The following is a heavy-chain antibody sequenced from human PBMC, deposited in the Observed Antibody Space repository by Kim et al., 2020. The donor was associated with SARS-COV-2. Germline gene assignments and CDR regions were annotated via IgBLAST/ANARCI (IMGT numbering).Heavy chain of an antibody. J-gene: IGHJ4*02. CDR3: ARVKLSYNWNDKSWFDY. D-gene: IGHD1-1*01. V-gene: IGHV4-39*07. Sequence: LKSRVTIAVDTSKNQFSLKLSSVTAADTAVYYCARVKLSYNWNDKSWFDYWGQGTLVTVSS.